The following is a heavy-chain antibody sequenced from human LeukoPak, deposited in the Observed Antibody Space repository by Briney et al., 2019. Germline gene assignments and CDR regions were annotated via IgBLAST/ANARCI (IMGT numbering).Heavy chain of an antibody. V-gene: IGHV4-59*01. Sequence: SETLSLTCTVSGGSISSYYWSWIRQPPGKGLEWIGYIYYSGSTNYNPSLKSRVTISVDTSKNQFSLKLSSVTAADTAVYYSAREDSYGPAGLDYWGQGTLVTVSS. CDR3: AREDSYGPAGLDY. J-gene: IGHJ4*02. CDR2: IYYSGST. CDR1: GGSISSYY. D-gene: IGHD5-18*01.